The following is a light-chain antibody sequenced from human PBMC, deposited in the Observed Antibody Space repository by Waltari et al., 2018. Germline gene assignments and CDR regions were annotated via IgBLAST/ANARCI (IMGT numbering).Light chain of an antibody. CDR1: SSDVGGYNY. V-gene: IGLV2-14*03. J-gene: IGLJ2*01. Sequence: QSALTQPASVSGSPGQSITISCTGTSSDVGGYNYVSWYQQHPGKAPKLMIYEVSNRPSGVSNRFSGSKSGDTASLTISGLLAEDEAIYHCSSYTSSTTFVVFGGGTQLTVL. CDR3: SSYTSSTTFVV. CDR2: EVS.